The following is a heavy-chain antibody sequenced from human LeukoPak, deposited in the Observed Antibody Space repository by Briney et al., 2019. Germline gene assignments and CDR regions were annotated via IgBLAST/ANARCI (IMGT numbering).Heavy chain of an antibody. CDR2: ISGSGDST. Sequence: GGSLSPSCAASGFTFSSYAMSWVRQAPGKGLEWVSVISGSGDSTNYADSVKGRFTSSRDNSKNTLYLQMDSLRGEDTAVYYCARLYYGNSSWCDYWGQGSLATVSS. CDR1: GFTFSSYA. CDR3: ARLYYGNSSWCDY. D-gene: IGHD4-23*01. V-gene: IGHV3-23*01. J-gene: IGHJ4*02.